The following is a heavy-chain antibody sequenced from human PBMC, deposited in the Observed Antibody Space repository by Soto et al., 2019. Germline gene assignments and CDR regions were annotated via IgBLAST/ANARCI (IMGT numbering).Heavy chain of an antibody. CDR3: AKGIAAAAAYYGMDV. D-gene: IGHD6-13*01. Sequence: VQLVESGGGMVQPGRSLRLSCAASGFTFSIYGMHWVRQAPGKGLEWVAVIAYDGTNKNYADSVKGRFTISRDNSKNTLYLQMNSLRAEDTAVYYCAKGIAAAAAYYGMDVWGQGTTVTVSS. V-gene: IGHV3-30*18. CDR1: GFTFSIYG. J-gene: IGHJ6*02. CDR2: IAYDGTNK.